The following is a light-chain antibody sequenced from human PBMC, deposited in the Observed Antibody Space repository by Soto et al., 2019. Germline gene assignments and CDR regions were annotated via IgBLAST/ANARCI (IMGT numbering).Light chain of an antibody. CDR3: QQRSNWPPIT. J-gene: IGKJ5*01. CDR1: QSISSW. Sequence: DIQMTQSPSTLSASVGDRVTITYRASQSISSWLAWYQQKPGKAPKLLIFDASSLENGVPSRFSGSGFGTDFTLTISSLEPEDAAVYYCQQRSNWPPITFGQGTRLEIK. CDR2: DAS. V-gene: IGKV1-5*01.